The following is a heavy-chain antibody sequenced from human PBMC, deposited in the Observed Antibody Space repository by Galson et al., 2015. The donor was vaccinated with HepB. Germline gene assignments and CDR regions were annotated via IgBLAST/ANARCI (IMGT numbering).Heavy chain of an antibody. Sequence: SLRLSCAASGFTFSSYWMHWVRQAPGKGLVWVSRINSDGSSTSYADSVKGRFTISRDNAKNTLYLQMNSLRAEDTAVYYCARKPYGGNSGGYYYYGMDVWGQGTTVTVSS. CDR2: INSDGSST. J-gene: IGHJ6*02. CDR1: GFTFSSYW. V-gene: IGHV3-74*01. D-gene: IGHD4-23*01. CDR3: ARKPYGGNSGGYYYYGMDV.